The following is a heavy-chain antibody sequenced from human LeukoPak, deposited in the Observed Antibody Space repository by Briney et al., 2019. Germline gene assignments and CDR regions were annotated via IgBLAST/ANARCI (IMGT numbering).Heavy chain of an antibody. CDR1: GYTLTELS. CDR2: FDPEDGET. Sequence: GASVKVSCKVSGYTLTELSMHWVRQAPGKGLEWMGGFDPEDGETIYAQKFQGRVTMTEDTSTDTAYMELSSLRSEDTAVYYCATDPGSSGWYKFSGMDVWGQGTTVTVSS. CDR3: ATDPGSSGWYKFSGMDV. D-gene: IGHD6-19*01. J-gene: IGHJ6*02. V-gene: IGHV1-24*01.